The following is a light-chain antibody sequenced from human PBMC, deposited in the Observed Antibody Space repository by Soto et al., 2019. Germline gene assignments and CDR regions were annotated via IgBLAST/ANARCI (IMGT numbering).Light chain of an antibody. V-gene: IGKV2-28*01. J-gene: IGKJ2*01. CDR1: QSLLHSNGYNY. Sequence: DIVMTQSPLSLPVTPGEPASISCRSSQSLLHSNGYNYLDWYLQKPGQSPQLLISLGSNRASGVPDRFRGGGSGTDFTLNINRVEAEDVGVYYCMQSLQTPYTFGQGTKLEIK. CDR3: MQSLQTPYT. CDR2: LGS.